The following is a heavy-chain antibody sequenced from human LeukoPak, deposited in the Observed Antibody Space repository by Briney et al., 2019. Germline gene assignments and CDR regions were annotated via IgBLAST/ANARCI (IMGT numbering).Heavy chain of an antibody. D-gene: IGHD6-19*01. Sequence: GGSLRLSCAASGFTFSNYWMSWVRQAPGKGLEWVSAISGSGGSTYYADSVKGRFTISRDNSKNTLYLQMNSLRAEDTAVYYCARDRSSSGWYSRAFDIWGQGTMVTVSS. J-gene: IGHJ3*02. CDR3: ARDRSSSGWYSRAFDI. V-gene: IGHV3-23*01. CDR2: ISGSGGST. CDR1: GFTFSNYW.